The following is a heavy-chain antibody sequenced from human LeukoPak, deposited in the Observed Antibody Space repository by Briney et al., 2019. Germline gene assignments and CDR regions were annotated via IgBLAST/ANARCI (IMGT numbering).Heavy chain of an antibody. Sequence: SETLSLTCTVSGGSISSSSYYWGWIRQPPGKGLEWIGSIYYSGSTYYNPSLKSRVTISVDTSKNQFSLKLSSVTAADTAVCYCASGFGVVSNWFDPWGQGTLVTVSS. V-gene: IGHV4-39*01. J-gene: IGHJ5*02. CDR3: ASGFGVVSNWFDP. CDR1: GGSISSSSYY. CDR2: IYYSGST. D-gene: IGHD3-3*01.